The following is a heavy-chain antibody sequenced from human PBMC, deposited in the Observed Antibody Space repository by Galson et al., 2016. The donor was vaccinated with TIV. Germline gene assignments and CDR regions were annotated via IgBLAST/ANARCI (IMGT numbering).Heavy chain of an antibody. CDR2: IKSNFDGGTT. CDR3: TTELGYCSGGYCYYFDY. CDR1: GFIFSNAW. J-gene: IGHJ4*02. D-gene: IGHD2-15*01. Sequence: SLRLSCAASGFIFSNAWMSWVRQAPGKGLEWVGRIKSNFDGGTTDYAAPAKGRFTISRHDSKNTLFLQMNRLKTEDTAVYYCTTELGYCSGGYCYYFDYWGQGTLVTVSS. V-gene: IGHV3-15*01.